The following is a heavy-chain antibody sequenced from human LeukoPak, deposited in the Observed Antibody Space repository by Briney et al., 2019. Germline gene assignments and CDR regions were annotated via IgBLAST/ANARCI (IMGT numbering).Heavy chain of an antibody. D-gene: IGHD1-1*01. CDR1: GFTFSSYS. J-gene: IGHJ3*02. V-gene: IGHV3-21*01. Sequence: PWGYLTLTCAASGFTFSSYSMNWLRQAPGKGLEWVSSISSSSSNIYYADSVKGRVTISRDNDKNSLYLQMNSLRAEDTAVYFCITTGTREAFDIWGQGKMVTVSS. CDR2: ISSSSSNI. CDR3: ITTGTREAFDI.